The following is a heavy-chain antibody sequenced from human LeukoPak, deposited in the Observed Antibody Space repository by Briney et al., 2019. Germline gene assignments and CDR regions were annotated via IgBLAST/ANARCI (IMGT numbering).Heavy chain of an antibody. Sequence: GASVKVSCKASAYTFTGYYMRWVRQAPGQGLEWMGWINPNSGGTNYAQKFQGRVTMTGATSISTAYMELRRLRSNDTAVYVCSRLEVGYCSSTSCYAIDPWGQGTLVTVSS. J-gene: IGHJ5*02. V-gene: IGHV1-2*02. CDR1: AYTFTGYY. CDR2: INPNSGGT. CDR3: SRLEVGYCSSTSCYAIDP. D-gene: IGHD2-2*01.